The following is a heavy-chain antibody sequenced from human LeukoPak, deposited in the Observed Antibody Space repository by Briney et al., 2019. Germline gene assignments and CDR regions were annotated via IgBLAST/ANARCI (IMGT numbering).Heavy chain of an antibody. Sequence: AGGSLRLSCAASGFTFSSYGMHRVRQAPGKGLEWVAVISFDATNKYYADSVKGRFTISRDNSKNTLYLQMNSLRAEDTAVYYCAKDSSADDSSGYSYYFDYWGQGTLVTVSS. J-gene: IGHJ4*02. CDR1: GFTFSSYG. CDR3: AKDSSADDSSGYSYYFDY. D-gene: IGHD3-22*01. V-gene: IGHV3-30*18. CDR2: ISFDATNK.